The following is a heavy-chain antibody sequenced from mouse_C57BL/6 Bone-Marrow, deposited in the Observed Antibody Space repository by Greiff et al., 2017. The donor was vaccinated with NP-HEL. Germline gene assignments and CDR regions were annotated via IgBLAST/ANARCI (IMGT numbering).Heavy chain of an antibody. Sequence: QVQLQQPGAELVKPGASVKLSCKASGYTFTSYWMQWVKQRPGQGLEWIGEIDPSDSYTNYNQKFTGKATLTVDTSSSTAYMQLSSLTSEDSAVYFCARSTTVDYWGQGTTLTVSS. CDR2: IDPSDSYT. V-gene: IGHV1-50*01. CDR3: ARSTTVDY. D-gene: IGHD1-1*01. J-gene: IGHJ2*01. CDR1: GYTFTSYW.